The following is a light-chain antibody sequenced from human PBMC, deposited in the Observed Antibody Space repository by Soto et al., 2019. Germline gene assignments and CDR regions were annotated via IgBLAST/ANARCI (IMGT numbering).Light chain of an antibody. CDR2: EGS. CDR1: SSDFGSYNL. CDR3: CSYVGRSTSL. J-gene: IGLJ2*01. V-gene: IGLV2-23*01. Sequence: QSALTQPASVSGSPGQSITISCTGTSSDFGSYNLVSWYQQHPGKAPKLMIYEGSKRPSGVSNRFSGSKSGSTASLTISGLQAEDEADYYCCSYVGRSTSLFGGGTKLTVL.